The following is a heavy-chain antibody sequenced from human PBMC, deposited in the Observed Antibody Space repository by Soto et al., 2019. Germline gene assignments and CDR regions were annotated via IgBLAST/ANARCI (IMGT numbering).Heavy chain of an antibody. CDR3: ASDRAVYCSSGICLEAFDI. CDR1: GVTFNDYA. V-gene: IGHV3-23*01. CDR2: LSSRGFST. D-gene: IGHD2-2*01. J-gene: IGHJ3*02. Sequence: EVQLLESGGDLVQPGGSLRLSCAASGVTFNDYALTWVRQVPGKGLEWVSSLSSRGFSTHYAESVKGRFNISRDNSKNSVYRQLSSLSAQDTAVYYCASDRAVYCSSGICLEAFDIWGQGPLVTVSS.